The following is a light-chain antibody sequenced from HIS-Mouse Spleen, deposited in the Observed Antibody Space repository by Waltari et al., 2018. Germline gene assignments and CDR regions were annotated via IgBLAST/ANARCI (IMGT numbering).Light chain of an antibody. CDR3: YSTDSSGNHRV. CDR2: EDS. J-gene: IGLJ2*01. Sequence: YELTQPPSVSVSPGQTARITCSGDALPKKYADWYQQKSGQAPVLVIYEDSKRPPGIPERFSGSSSGTMATLTISGAQVEDEAGYYCYSTDSSGNHRVFGGGTKLTVL. V-gene: IGLV3-10*01. CDR1: ALPKKY.